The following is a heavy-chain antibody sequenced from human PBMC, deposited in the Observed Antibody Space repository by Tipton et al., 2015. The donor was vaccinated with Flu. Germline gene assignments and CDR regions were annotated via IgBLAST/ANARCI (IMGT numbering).Heavy chain of an antibody. V-gene: IGHV3-23*01. D-gene: IGHD1-14*01. Sequence: GSLRLSCAASGFIFKSYVMTWVRQAPGKGLEWVASVTGSGGTTYYADSVKGRFTISRDNSKNTLDLQMNSRRAEDSAIYYCAKDWYTVGYFDLCGRGTLVTVSS. CDR3: AKDWYTVGYFDL. CDR2: VTGSGGTT. CDR1: GFIFKSYV. J-gene: IGHJ2*01.